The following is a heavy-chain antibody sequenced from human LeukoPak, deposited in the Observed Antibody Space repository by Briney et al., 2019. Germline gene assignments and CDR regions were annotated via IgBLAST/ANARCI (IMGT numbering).Heavy chain of an antibody. Sequence: PSETLSLTCAVYGGSFSGYYWSWIRQPPGKGLEWIGEINHSGSTNYNPSLKSRVTVSVDTSKNQFSLKLSSVTAADTAVYYCARGHPGDYWGRGTLVTVSS. CDR1: GGSFSGYY. CDR3: ARGHPGDY. V-gene: IGHV4-34*01. J-gene: IGHJ4*02. CDR2: INHSGST.